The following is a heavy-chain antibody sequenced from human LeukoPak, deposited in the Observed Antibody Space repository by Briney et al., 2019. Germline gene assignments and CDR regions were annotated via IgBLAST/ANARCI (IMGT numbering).Heavy chain of an antibody. J-gene: IGHJ4*02. CDR1: GFTFSSYG. V-gene: IGHV3-30*03. Sequence: GRSLRLSCAASGFTFSSYGMHWVRQAPGEGLEWVTVISYDGSYKYYADSVKGRFTISRDNSKNTLYLQMNSLRVEDTAVYYCATAKEALSSSWYLSVDYWGQGTLVTVSS. D-gene: IGHD6-13*01. CDR2: ISYDGSYK. CDR3: ATAKEALSSSWYLSVDY.